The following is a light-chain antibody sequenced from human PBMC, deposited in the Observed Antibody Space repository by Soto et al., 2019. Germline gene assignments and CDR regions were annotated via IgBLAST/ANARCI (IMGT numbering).Light chain of an antibody. CDR3: SAFAASNTLL. Sequence: QSALTQLPSASGSPGQSVTISSTGTSSDVGAYDYISWYQQHPGKAPKLIIYEVSKRPSGVPDRFSGSRSDNTASLTVSGLQADDEGDYYCSAFAASNTLLFGGGTKLTVL. J-gene: IGLJ2*01. CDR2: EVS. V-gene: IGLV2-8*01. CDR1: SSDVGAYDY.